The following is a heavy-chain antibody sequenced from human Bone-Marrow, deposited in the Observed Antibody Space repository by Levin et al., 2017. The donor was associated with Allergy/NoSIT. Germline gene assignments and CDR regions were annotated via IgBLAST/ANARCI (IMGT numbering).Heavy chain of an antibody. CDR3: AKDSGDRRGWDS. Sequence: SCAASGFTFNNYAMSWVRQAPGKGLEWVSAISGGGGSTYCADSVKGRFTISRDNSKNTLYLQMNSLRAEDTAIYFCAKDSGDRRGWDSWGQGTLVTVSS. J-gene: IGHJ4*02. V-gene: IGHV3-23*01. CDR1: GFTFNNYA. CDR2: ISGGGGST. D-gene: IGHD4-17*01.